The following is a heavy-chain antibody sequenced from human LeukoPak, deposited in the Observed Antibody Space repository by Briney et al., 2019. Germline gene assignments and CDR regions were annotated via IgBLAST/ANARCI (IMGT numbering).Heavy chain of an antibody. Sequence: ASVKVSCKASGYTFTGYYMHWVRQAPGQGLEWMGWINPNSGGTNYAQKFQGRVTMTRDTSISTAYMELSRLRSDDTAVYYCARDVDKVSSQNWFDPWGQGTLVTVSS. D-gene: IGHD5-12*01. CDR2: INPNSGGT. CDR1: GYTFTGYY. V-gene: IGHV1-2*02. CDR3: ARDVDKVSSQNWFDP. J-gene: IGHJ5*02.